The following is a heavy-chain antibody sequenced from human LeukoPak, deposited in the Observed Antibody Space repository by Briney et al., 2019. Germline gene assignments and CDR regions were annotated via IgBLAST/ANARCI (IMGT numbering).Heavy chain of an antibody. CDR3: ARSTYYFDY. CDR2: IKQDGSEK. D-gene: IGHD2-2*01. CDR1: GFTFSDYW. V-gene: IGHV3-7*01. J-gene: IGHJ4*02. Sequence: PGGSLRLSCAASGFTFSDYWMSWVRQAPGKGLEWVANIKQDGSEKYYVDSVKGRFAISRGDARNSLYLQMNSLRAEDTAVYYCARSTYYFDYWGQGTLVTVSS.